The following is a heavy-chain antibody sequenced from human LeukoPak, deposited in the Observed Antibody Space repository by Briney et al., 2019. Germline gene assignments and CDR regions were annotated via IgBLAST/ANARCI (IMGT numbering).Heavy chain of an antibody. D-gene: IGHD2-15*01. J-gene: IGHJ4*02. Sequence: SVKVSCKASGGTFSRYAISWVRQAPGQGLEWMGGIIPIFGTANYAQKFQGRVTITADESTSTAYMELSSLRSEDTAVYYCARGRGYCSGGSCYQIASYYFDYWGQGTLVTVSS. V-gene: IGHV1-69*13. CDR3: ARGRGYCSGGSCYQIASYYFDY. CDR1: GGTFSRYA. CDR2: IIPIFGTA.